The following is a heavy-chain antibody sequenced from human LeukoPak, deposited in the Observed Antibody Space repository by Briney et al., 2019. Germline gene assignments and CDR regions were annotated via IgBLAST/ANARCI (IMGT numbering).Heavy chain of an antibody. D-gene: IGHD5-24*01. J-gene: IGHJ3*02. V-gene: IGHV3-30-3*01. Sequence: GGSLRLSCAASGFTFSSYAMHWVRQAPGKGLEWVAVISYDGSNKYYADSVKGRFTITRDNSKNTLYLQMNSLRAEDTAVYYCAKGDDYEDAFDIWGQGTMVTVSS. CDR2: ISYDGSNK. CDR1: GFTFSSYA. CDR3: AKGDDYEDAFDI.